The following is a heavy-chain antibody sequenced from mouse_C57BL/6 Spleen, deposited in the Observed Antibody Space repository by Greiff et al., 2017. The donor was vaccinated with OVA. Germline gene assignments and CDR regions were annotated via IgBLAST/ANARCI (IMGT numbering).Heavy chain of an antibody. CDR1: GFTFSDYG. J-gene: IGHJ2*01. CDR3: ARNHYGSSIFDY. V-gene: IGHV5-17*01. D-gene: IGHD1-1*01. Sequence: DVKLQESGGGLVKPGGSLKLSCAASGFTFSDYGMHWVRQAPEKGLEWVAYISSGSSTIYYADTVKGRFTISRDNAKNTLFLQMTSLRSEDTAMYYCARNHYGSSIFDYWGQGTTLTVSS. CDR2: ISSGSSTI.